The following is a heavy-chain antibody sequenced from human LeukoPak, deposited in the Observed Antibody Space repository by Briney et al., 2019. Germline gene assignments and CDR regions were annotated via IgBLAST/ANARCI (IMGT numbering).Heavy chain of an antibody. D-gene: IGHD1-26*01. CDR3: AKVASGSYYNLPFVY. J-gene: IGHJ4*02. V-gene: IGHV3-23*01. CDR2: ISDSGNT. CDR1: GFTLSSYD. Sequence: PGGSLRLSCAASGFTLSSYDMSWVRQAPGKGLEWVSAISDSGNTYHADSVKGRFTFSRDNSKKTLYLKMNSLRAEDTAVYYCAKVASGSYYNLPFVYWGQGTLVTVSS.